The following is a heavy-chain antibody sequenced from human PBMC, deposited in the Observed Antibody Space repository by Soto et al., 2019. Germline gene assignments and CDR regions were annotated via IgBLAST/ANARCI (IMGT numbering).Heavy chain of an antibody. CDR3: AREGTCSSTSCPTYFSFGMDV. Sequence: GASVKVSCKASGYTFASYGISWVRQAPGQGLEWMGWISAYNGNTNYAQKFQGRVTMTTDTFTRTAYMEVRSLRSDDTAVYYCAREGTCSSTSCPTYFSFGMDVWGQGTKVTVSS. CDR1: GYTFASYG. CDR2: ISAYNGNT. D-gene: IGHD2-2*01. J-gene: IGHJ6*02. V-gene: IGHV1-18*01.